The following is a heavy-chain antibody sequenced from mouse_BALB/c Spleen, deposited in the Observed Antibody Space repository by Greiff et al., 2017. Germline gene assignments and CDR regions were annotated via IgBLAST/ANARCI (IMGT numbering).Heavy chain of an antibody. V-gene: IGHV2-9*02. CDR3: ARDPSWERGYFDY. Sequence: QVQLKQSGPGLVAPSQSLSITCTVSGFSLTSYGVHWVRQPPGKGLEWLGVIWAGGSTNYNSALMSRLSISKDNSKSQVFLKMNSLQTDDTAMYYCARDPSWERGYFDYWGQGTTLTVSS. D-gene: IGHD4-1*01. CDR1: GFSLTSYG. J-gene: IGHJ2*01. CDR2: IWAGGST.